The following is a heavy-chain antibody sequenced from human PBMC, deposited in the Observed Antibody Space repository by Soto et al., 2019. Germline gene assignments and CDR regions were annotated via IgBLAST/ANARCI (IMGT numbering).Heavy chain of an antibody. J-gene: IGHJ6*02. CDR1: GDTISTGGYT. V-gene: IGHV4-30-2*03. Sequence: PSETLSLTCDVSGDTISTGGYTWAWIRQPPGKALEWIGHTYHSGNPYYNPSLKSRVIISVDTSKNQFSLKLSSVTAADTAVYYCARHGVPEIKSALGEEAHYYYGMDVWGQGTTVTVSS. D-gene: IGHD3-3*01. CDR2: TYHSGNP. CDR3: ARHGVPEIKSALGEEAHYYYGMDV.